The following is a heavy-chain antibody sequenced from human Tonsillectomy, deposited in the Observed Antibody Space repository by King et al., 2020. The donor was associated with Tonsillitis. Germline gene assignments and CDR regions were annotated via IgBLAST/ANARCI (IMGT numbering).Heavy chain of an antibody. J-gene: IGHJ6*02. CDR3: ARDLNFDYGDVRPLYYYYGMDV. V-gene: IGHV3-74*01. Sequence: VQLVESGGGLVQPGGSLRLSCAASGFTFSSYWMHWVRQAPGKGLVWVSRINSDGSSTSYADSVKGRFTISRDNAKNTLYLQMNSLRAEDTAVYYCARDLNFDYGDVRPLYYYYGMDVWGQGTTVTVPS. D-gene: IGHD4-17*01. CDR1: GFTFSSYW. CDR2: INSDGSST.